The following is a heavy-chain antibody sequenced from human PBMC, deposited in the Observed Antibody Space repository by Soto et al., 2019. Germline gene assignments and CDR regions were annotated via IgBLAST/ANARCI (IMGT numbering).Heavy chain of an antibody. CDR1: GFTFSSYA. Sequence: PGGSLRLSCAASGFTFSSYAMHWVRQAPGKGLEWVAVISCDGSSTYYADSVKGRFTVSRDNSKNTLYLQMNSLRAEDTAVYYWANCVYDSSGYYDDYWGQGTLVTVSS. J-gene: IGHJ4*02. CDR2: ISCDGSST. CDR3: ANCVYDSSGYYDDY. D-gene: IGHD3-22*01. V-gene: IGHV3-30-3*01.